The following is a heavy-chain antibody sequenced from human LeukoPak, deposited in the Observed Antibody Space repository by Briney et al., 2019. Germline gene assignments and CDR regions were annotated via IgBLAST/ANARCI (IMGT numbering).Heavy chain of an antibody. Sequence: SETLSLTCTVSGDSLTSSTYFWGWTRQPPGKGLEFIGNIYYSGSPYYNPSLKSRVSIPVDTSKNQFSLKLSSVTAADTAVYYCARHVYSSTGAFDIWGQGTMVTVSS. CDR2: IYYSGSP. CDR3: ARHVYSSTGAFDI. J-gene: IGHJ3*02. D-gene: IGHD6-19*01. CDR1: GDSLTSSTYF. V-gene: IGHV4-39*07.